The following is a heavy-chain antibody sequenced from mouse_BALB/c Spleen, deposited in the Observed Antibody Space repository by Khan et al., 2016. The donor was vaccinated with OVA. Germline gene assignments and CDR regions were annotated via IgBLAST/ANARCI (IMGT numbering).Heavy chain of an antibody. CDR1: GYAFTNYW. CDR2: IYPGSGHT. D-gene: IGHD2-3*01. Sequence: QVQLKQSGTELVRPGTSVKISCKASGYAFTNYWLGWVKQRPGHGLEWIGNIYPGSGHTYYNEKFKVKATLTADKSSSTAYMQLSSLTSEDSAVYFCARSGGYSYVWYFDVWGAGTTVTVSS. CDR3: ARSGGYSYVWYFDV. V-gene: IGHV1-63*01. J-gene: IGHJ1*01.